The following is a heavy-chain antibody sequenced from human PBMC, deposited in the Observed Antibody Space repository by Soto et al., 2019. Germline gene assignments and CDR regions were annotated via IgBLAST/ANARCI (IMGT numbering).Heavy chain of an antibody. D-gene: IGHD5-18*01. CDR1: GYTFTSYD. Sequence: ASVKVSCKASGYTFTSYDINWVRQATGQGLEWMGWMSPNSGNTGYAQKFQGRVTMTRNTSISTAYMELSSLRSEDTAVYYCARVGWGGYIYGSHSPWLDPWGQGTLVTVSS. J-gene: IGHJ5*02. V-gene: IGHV1-8*01. CDR2: MSPNSGNT. CDR3: ARVGWGGYIYGSHSPWLDP.